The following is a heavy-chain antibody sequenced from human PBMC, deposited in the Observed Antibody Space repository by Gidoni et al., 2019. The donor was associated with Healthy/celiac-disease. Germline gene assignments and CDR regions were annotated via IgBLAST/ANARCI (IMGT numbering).Heavy chain of an antibody. CDR2: INVGNGNT. CDR1: GYTFTSYA. CDR3: ARAWGGATDWFDP. V-gene: IGHV1-3*01. Sequence: QVQLVQSGAEVKKPGASVKVSCKASGYTFTSYAMHWVRQAPGQRLDWMGWINVGNGNTKYSQKFQGRVTITRDTSASTAYMELSSLRSEDTAVYYCARAWGGATDWFDPWGQGTLVTVSS. D-gene: IGHD1-26*01. J-gene: IGHJ5*02.